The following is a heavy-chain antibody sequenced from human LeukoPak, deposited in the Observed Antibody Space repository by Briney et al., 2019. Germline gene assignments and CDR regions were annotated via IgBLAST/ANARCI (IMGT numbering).Heavy chain of an antibody. CDR1: GFTFSSYS. CDR3: ARDKQEPGFWAGVGFDY. J-gene: IGHJ4*02. CDR2: ISSSSSYI. Sequence: PGGSLRLSCAASGFTFSSYSMNWVRQAPGKGLEWVSSISSSSSYIYYADSVKGRFTISRDNAKNSLYLQMNSLRAEDTAVYYCARDKQEPGFWAGVGFDYWGQGTLVTVSS. V-gene: IGHV3-21*01. D-gene: IGHD3/OR15-3a*01.